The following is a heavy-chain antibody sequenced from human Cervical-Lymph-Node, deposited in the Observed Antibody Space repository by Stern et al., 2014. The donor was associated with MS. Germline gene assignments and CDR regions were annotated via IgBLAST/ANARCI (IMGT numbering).Heavy chain of an antibody. J-gene: IGHJ4*02. Sequence: EVQLVESGAEVKKPGESLKISCKLSGYSFTIYYIAWVRQMPGKGLEWMGVIYPYDYDPTSSPSFQGQVTISADKSITTAYLQWSSLRASDTAMYYCARHVQGFDYWGQGTLVTVSS. CDR3: ARHVQGFDY. CDR2: IYPYDYDP. V-gene: IGHV5-51*01. CDR1: GYSFTIYY.